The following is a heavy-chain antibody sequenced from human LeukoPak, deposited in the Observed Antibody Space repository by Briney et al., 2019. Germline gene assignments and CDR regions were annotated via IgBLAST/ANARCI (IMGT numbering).Heavy chain of an antibody. J-gene: IGHJ4*02. CDR3: ARDRTPRELPDY. D-gene: IGHD1-26*01. CDR2: ISSSSSYI. V-gene: IGHV3-21*01. CDR1: GFTFSSYS. Sequence: PGGSLRLSCAASGFTFSSYSMNWVRQAPGKGLEWVSSISSSSSYIYYADSAKGRFTISGDNAKNSLYLQMNSLRAEDTAVYYCARDRTPRELPDYWGQGTLVTVSS.